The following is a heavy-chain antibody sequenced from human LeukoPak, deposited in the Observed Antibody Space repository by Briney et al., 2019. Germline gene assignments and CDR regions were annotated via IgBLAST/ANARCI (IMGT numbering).Heavy chain of an antibody. Sequence: SETLPLTCTVSGGAISSSCCYWGWIRQPPGKGLEWIGLIYYSGSTFYNPSLKSRVTISVDTSKKQFSLKLSSVTAADTAVYYCARHTTRTQNGAFDVWGQGAMVTVSS. CDR3: ARHTTRTQNGAFDV. D-gene: IGHD1-1*01. CDR1: GGAISSSCCY. J-gene: IGHJ3*01. CDR2: IYYSGST. V-gene: IGHV4-39*01.